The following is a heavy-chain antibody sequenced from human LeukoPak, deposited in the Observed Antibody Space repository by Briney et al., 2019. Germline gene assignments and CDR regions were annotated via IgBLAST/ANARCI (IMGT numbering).Heavy chain of an antibody. Sequence: ASVKVSCKASGYTFTSYGISWVRQAPGQGLEWMGIINPSGGSTSYAQRFQDRVTMTRDTSTSTVYMDLSSLRSEDTAVYYCAREYTSSGWFDYWGQGTLVTVSS. CDR2: INPSGGST. J-gene: IGHJ4*02. CDR1: GYTFTSYG. CDR3: AREYTSSGWFDY. V-gene: IGHV1-46*03. D-gene: IGHD2-2*01.